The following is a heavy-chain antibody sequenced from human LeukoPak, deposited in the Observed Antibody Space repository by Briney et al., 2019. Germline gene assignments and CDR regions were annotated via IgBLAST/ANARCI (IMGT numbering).Heavy chain of an antibody. Sequence: SETLSLTCTVSGGSISSYYWSWIRQPAGKGLEWIGRIYTSGSTNYNPSLKSRVTMSVDTSKNQFSLELSSVTAADTAVYYCARNKDSSGWYEWFDPWGQGTLVTVSS. J-gene: IGHJ5*02. CDR2: IYTSGST. V-gene: IGHV4-4*07. CDR1: GGSISSYY. CDR3: ARNKDSSGWYEWFDP. D-gene: IGHD6-19*01.